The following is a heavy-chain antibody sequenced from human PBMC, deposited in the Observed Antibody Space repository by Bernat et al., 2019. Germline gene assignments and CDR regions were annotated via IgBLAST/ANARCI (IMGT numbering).Heavy chain of an antibody. Sequence: EVQLVESGGGLVQPGGSLRVSCTASGFTFRHYAMSWVRQAPGKGLEWVSEIGDNGGSTFYADSVRGGFTISRDNSKKTLYLQMNSLGAEDTAVYYCAERGSGTYFEYWGQGTLVTVSS. CDR1: GFTFRHYA. D-gene: IGHD2-15*01. CDR2: IGDNGGST. CDR3: AERGSGTYFEY. V-gene: IGHV3-23*04. J-gene: IGHJ4*02.